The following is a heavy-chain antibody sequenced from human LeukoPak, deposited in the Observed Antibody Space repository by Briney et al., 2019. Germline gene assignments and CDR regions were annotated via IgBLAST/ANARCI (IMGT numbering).Heavy chain of an antibody. Sequence: GGSLRLSCAASGFTINSNYMSWVRQAPGKGLEWVSVIYSGGSTYYADSVKGRFTISRDNSKNTLYLQMNSLRAEDTAVYYCARRRKIVAFFDYWGQGTLVTVSS. CDR1: GFTINSNY. V-gene: IGHV3-66*01. CDR2: IYSGGST. CDR3: ARRRKIVAFFDY. D-gene: IGHD2/OR15-2a*01. J-gene: IGHJ4*02.